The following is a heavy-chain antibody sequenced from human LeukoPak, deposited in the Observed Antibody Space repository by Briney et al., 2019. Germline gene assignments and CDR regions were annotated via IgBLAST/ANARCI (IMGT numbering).Heavy chain of an antibody. Sequence: SQTLSLTCAISGDSVSSNSAAWNWIRQSPSRGLEWLGRTYYRSKWYNDYAASVKSRIIINPDTSKSQFSLQLNFVTPEDTAIYYCASGRSWPLDYWGQGTLVTVSS. V-gene: IGHV6-1*01. CDR1: GDSVSSNSAA. D-gene: IGHD6-13*01. CDR3: ASGRSWPLDY. J-gene: IGHJ4*02. CDR2: TYYRSKWYN.